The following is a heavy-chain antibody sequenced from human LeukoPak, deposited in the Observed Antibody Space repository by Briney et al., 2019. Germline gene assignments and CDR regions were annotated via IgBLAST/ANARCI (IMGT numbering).Heavy chain of an antibody. J-gene: IGHJ2*01. D-gene: IGHD3-10*01. Sequence: ASVKVSCKVSGYTLTELSMHWVRQAPGKGLEWMGGFDPEDGETIYAQKFQGRVTMTEDTSTDTAYMELSSLSSEDTAVYYCATAWVNYGSGSYWYFDLWGRGTLVTVSS. CDR2: FDPEDGET. CDR1: GYTLTELS. CDR3: ATAWVNYGSGSYWYFDL. V-gene: IGHV1-24*01.